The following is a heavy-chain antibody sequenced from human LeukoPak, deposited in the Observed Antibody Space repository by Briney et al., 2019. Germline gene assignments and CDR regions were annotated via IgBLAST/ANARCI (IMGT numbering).Heavy chain of an antibody. CDR1: GFFFGSYA. CDR2: ISSSSSYI. J-gene: IGHJ4*02. Sequence: PGGSLRLSCAASGFFFGSYAMNWVRQAPGKGLEWVSSISSSSSYIYYADSVRGRFTISRDNAKNSLYLQMNSLKTEDTAVYYCTTSTLFSGSYPDDYWGQGTLVTVSS. V-gene: IGHV3-21*03. CDR3: TTSTLFSGSYPDDY. D-gene: IGHD1-26*01.